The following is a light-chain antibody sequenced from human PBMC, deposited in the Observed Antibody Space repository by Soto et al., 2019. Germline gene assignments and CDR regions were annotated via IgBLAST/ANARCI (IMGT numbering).Light chain of an antibody. CDR3: LQHSTYPLT. Sequence: DIQMTQSPSTLSASVGDRVTITCRASQSISSWLAWYQQKPGQAPKLLIYKASDLQSGISSRFSGSGSGTEFTLTISSLQPEDFATFYCLQHSTYPLTFGQGTKVEIK. V-gene: IGKV1-5*03. CDR2: KAS. CDR1: QSISSW. J-gene: IGKJ1*01.